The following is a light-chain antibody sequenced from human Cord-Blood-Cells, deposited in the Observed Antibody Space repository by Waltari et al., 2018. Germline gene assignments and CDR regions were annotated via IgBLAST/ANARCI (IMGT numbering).Light chain of an antibody. CDR2: EVS. Sequence: QSALTPPASVSGSPGQSITIPCTGTRSDVGSYNLVSWYQQHPGKAPKLMIYEVSKRPSGVSNRFSGSKSGNTASLTISGLQAEDKADYYCCSYAGSSTVVFGGGTKLTVL. J-gene: IGLJ2*01. CDR3: CSYAGSSTVV. V-gene: IGLV2-23*02. CDR1: RSDVGSYNL.